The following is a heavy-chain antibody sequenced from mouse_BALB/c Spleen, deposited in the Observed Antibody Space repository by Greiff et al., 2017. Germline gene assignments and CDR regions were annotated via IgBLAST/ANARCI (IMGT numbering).Heavy chain of an antibody. CDR1: GFTFSSYA. J-gene: IGHJ1*01. CDR2: ISSGGST. V-gene: IGHV5-6-5*01. D-gene: IGHD1-2*01. Sequence: EVQVVESGGGLVKPGGSLKLSCAASGFTFSSYAMSWVRQTPEKRLEWVASISSGGSTYYPDSVKGRFTISRDNARNILYLQMSSLRSEDTAMYYCARRAATYFDVWGAGTTVTVSS. CDR3: ARRAATYFDV.